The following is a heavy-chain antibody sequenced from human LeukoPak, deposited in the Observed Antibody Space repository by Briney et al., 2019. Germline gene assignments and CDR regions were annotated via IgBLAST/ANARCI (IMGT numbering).Heavy chain of an antibody. D-gene: IGHD4-23*01. V-gene: IGHV4-4*07. CDR2: IYTSGRT. Sequence: SETLSLTCTVSGGSIKDSNWSWIRQPAGKGLEWIGRIYTSGRTNYNPSLKSRVTMSLDTSKNQFSLKLTSMTAADTAVYYCAREFYGGQPAYWGQGTLVTVSS. CDR3: AREFYGGQPAY. CDR1: GGSIKDSN. J-gene: IGHJ4*02.